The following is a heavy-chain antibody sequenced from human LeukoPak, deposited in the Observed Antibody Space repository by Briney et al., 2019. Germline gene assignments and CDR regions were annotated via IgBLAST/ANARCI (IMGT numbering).Heavy chain of an antibody. D-gene: IGHD4-17*01. J-gene: IGHJ4*02. CDR1: GFTFSNYA. CDR2: TSGDAIYT. CDR3: AKNYGTSRPFYDY. Sequence: PGGSLRLSCAASGFTFSNYAMTWVRQAPGKGLQWVSATSGDAIYTYYLDSVKGRFTPSRDNSKNTLFLQMNSLRADDTAVYYCAKNYGTSRPFYDYWGQGIVVTVAS. V-gene: IGHV3-23*01.